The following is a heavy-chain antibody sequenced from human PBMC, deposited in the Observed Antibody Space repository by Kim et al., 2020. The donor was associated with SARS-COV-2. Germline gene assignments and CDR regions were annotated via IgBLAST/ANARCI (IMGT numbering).Heavy chain of an antibody. D-gene: IGHD2-21*02. J-gene: IGHJ1*01. V-gene: IGHV3-23*01. CDR3: AKVPAPLDCGGDCYPPVGYFQH. CDR1: GFTFSSYA. CDR2: ISGSGGST. Sequence: GGSLRLSCAASGFTFSSYAMSWVRQAPGKGLEWVSAISGSGGSTYYADSVKGRFTISRDNSKNTLYLQMNSLRAEDTAVYYCAKVPAPLDCGGDCYPPVGYFQHWGQGTLVTVSS.